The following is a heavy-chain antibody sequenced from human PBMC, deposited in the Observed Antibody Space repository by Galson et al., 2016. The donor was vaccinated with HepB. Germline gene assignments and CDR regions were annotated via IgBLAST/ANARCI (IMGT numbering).Heavy chain of an antibody. D-gene: IGHD3-10*01. CDR1: GFTFSTYA. Sequence: SLRLSCAASGFTFSTYAMHWVHQAPGKGLEWLSLISDHGRHTYYADSVKGRFTISRDNSKNTLYLQMNSLTAEDTAVYYCAEDLGDGSGLLGYWGQGTLVTVSS. V-gene: IGHV3-30*18. CDR3: AEDLGDGSGLLGY. J-gene: IGHJ4*02. CDR2: ISDHGRHT.